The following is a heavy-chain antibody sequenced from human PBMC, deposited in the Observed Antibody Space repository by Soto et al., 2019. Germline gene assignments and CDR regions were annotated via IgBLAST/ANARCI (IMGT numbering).Heavy chain of an antibody. D-gene: IGHD3-10*01. Sequence: PSETLSRTCTVSGGSISSGGYYWSWIRQHPGKGLEWIGYIYYSGSTYYNPSLKSRVTISVDTSKNQFSLKLSSVTAADTAVYYCYMVRGVITNYYYYYYMDVWGKGTTVTVSS. J-gene: IGHJ6*03. V-gene: IGHV4-31*03. CDR2: IYYSGST. CDR3: YMVRGVITNYYYYYYMDV. CDR1: GGSISSGGYY.